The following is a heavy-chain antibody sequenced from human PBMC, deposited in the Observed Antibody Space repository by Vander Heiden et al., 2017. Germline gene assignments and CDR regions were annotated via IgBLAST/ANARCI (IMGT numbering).Heavy chain of an antibody. CDR1: GIKFDDYA. Sequence: EVHLVESGGGLVRPGRSLRLSCPASGIKFDDYAMYWVRQVPGKGLEWVSGITWNSGSIGYADSVKGRFTISRDNAKNSLYLQMNSLRPEDTALYYCAGRFSSGWYAFDYWGQGTLVTVSS. V-gene: IGHV3-9*01. J-gene: IGHJ4*02. D-gene: IGHD6-19*01. CDR3: AGRFSSGWYAFDY. CDR2: ITWNSGSI.